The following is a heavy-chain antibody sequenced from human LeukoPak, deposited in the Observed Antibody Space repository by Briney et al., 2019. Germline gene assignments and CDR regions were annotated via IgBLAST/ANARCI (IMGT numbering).Heavy chain of an antibody. CDR3: ARDPPGVGADSTDHYYGMDV. D-gene: IGHD4-11*01. J-gene: IGHJ6*02. V-gene: IGHV4-30-4*01. Sequence: PSETLSLTCTVSGGSISSGDYYWSWIRQPPGKGLEWIGYIYYSGSTYYNPSLKSRVTISVDTSKNQFSLKLSSVTAADTAVYYCARDPPGVGADSTDHYYGMDVWGQGTTVTVSS. CDR1: GGSISSGDYY. CDR2: IYYSGST.